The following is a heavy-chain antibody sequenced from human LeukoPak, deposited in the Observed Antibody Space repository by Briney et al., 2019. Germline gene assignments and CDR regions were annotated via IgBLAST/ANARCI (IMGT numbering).Heavy chain of an antibody. V-gene: IGHV1-46*01. CDR2: INPSGGST. Sequence: GASVKVSCKASGYTFTSYYMHWVRQAPGQGLEWMGIINPSGGSTSYAQKFQGRVTMTRDTSTSTVYMELSSPRSEDTAVYYCARASNQYEVGVDYVYWGQGTLVTVSS. CDR3: ARASNQYEVGVDYVY. D-gene: IGHD3-16*01. CDR1: GYTFTSYY. J-gene: IGHJ4*02.